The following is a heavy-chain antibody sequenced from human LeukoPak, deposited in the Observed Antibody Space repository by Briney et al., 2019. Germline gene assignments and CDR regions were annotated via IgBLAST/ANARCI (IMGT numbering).Heavy chain of an antibody. J-gene: IGHJ4*02. CDR2: IKSKTDGGTT. D-gene: IGHD3-3*01. Sequence: PGGSLRLSCAASGFTFSNAWMSWVRQAPGKGLEWVGRIKSKTDGGTTDYAAPVKGRFTISRDDSKNTLYLQMNSLRAEDTAVYYCARDPGYYDFWSGPTPYFDYWGQGTLVTVSS. V-gene: IGHV3-15*01. CDR1: GFTFSNAW. CDR3: ARDPGYYDFWSGPTPYFDY.